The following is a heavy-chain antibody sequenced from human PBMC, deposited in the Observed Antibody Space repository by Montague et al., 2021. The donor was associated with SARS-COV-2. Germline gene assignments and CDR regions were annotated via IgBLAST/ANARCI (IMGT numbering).Heavy chain of an antibody. D-gene: IGHD3-16*02. CDR1: GGSTNNFY. V-gene: IGHV4-59*01. CDR2: IYYSGGT. Sequence: SETLSLTCTVSGGSTNNFYWSWIRQPPGKGLEWIGYIYYSGGTDYNPSLKGRVTIPIDTSKNQFSLNLTSVTAADTGVYYCARTSLASASCRFDPWGQGTLVTVSS. J-gene: IGHJ5*02. CDR3: ARTSLASASCRFDP.